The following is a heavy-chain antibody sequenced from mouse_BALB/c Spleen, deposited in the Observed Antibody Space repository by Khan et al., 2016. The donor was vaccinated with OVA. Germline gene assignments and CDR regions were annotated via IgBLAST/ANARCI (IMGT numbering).Heavy chain of an antibody. D-gene: IGHD2-14*01. CDR3: SREVRLHYYAMDY. CDR2: IYPSDSYT. Sequence: QVQLQQPGAELVRPGASVKLSCKASVYTFTSSWINWVKQRPGQGLEWIGNIYPSDSYTNYNQNFKDKATLTVDKSSSTAYMQLSSPTSEDSAVYYCSREVRLHYYAMDYWGQGTSVTVSS. V-gene: IGHV1-61*01. J-gene: IGHJ4*01. CDR1: VYTFTSSW.